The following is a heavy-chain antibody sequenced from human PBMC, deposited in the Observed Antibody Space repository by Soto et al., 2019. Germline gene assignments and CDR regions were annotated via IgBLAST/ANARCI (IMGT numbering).Heavy chain of an antibody. V-gene: IGHV1-2*02. CDR1: GYTFTDYF. CDR2: INPSSRGT. CDR3: ARVTLKAGNWFDP. Sequence: ASVKVSCKASGYTFTDYFIHWVRQAPGQGFEWMGWINPSSRGTNYAPKSQGRVTMTRDTSNSTAYMELRGLRSDDTAVYYCARVTLKAGNWFDPWGRGTLVTVSS. J-gene: IGHJ5*02.